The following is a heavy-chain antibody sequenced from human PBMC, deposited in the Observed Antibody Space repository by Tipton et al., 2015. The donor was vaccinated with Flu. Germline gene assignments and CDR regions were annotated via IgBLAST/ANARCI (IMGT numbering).Heavy chain of an antibody. CDR2: MYTSGST. J-gene: IGHJ4*02. V-gene: IGHV4-4*07. D-gene: IGHD3-22*01. CDR1: GGSISSYY. CDR3: ARDPAGYYDNSAYYIFDY. Sequence: TLSLTCTVSGGSISSYYWSWIRQPAGKGLEWIGRMYTSGSTKYNPSLKSRVTMSVDTSKSQFSLKLSSVTAADTAVYYCARDPAGYYDNSAYYIFDYWGQGTLVTVSS.